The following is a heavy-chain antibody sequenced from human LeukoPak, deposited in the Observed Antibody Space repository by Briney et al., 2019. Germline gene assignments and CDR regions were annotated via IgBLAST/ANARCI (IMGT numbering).Heavy chain of an antibody. V-gene: IGHV3-23*01. J-gene: IGHJ4*02. CDR3: ARVKGICSGTSCYFDY. D-gene: IGHD2-2*01. CDR2: ISGSGGST. CDR1: GFTFSSYA. Sequence: GGSLRLSCAASGFTFSSYAMYWLRQAPGKGLEWVSGISGSGGSTLYTDSVKGRFTISRDNSENTLYLQTNSLRAEDTAIYYCARVKGICSGTSCYFDYWGQGTLVTVSS.